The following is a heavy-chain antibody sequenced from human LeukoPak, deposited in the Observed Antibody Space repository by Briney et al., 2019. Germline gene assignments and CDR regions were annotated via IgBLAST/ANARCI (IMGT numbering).Heavy chain of an antibody. CDR3: ARDHSTYYYDSSPKSMDY. Sequence: PGGSLRLSCAASGFTFDDYGMSWVRQAPGKGLEWVSGINWNGGSTGYADSVKGRFTISRDNAKNSLCLQMNSLRAEDTAVYYCARDHSTYYYDSSPKSMDYWGQGTLVTVSS. V-gene: IGHV3-20*04. CDR2: INWNGGST. J-gene: IGHJ4*02. D-gene: IGHD3-22*01. CDR1: GFTFDDYG.